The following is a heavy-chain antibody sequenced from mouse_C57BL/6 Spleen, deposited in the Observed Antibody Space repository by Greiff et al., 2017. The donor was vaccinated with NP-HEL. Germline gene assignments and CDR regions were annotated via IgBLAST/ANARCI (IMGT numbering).Heavy chain of an antibody. CDR1: GYTFTDYY. V-gene: IGHV1-26*01. Sequence: EVQLQQSGPELVKPGASVKISCKASGYTFTDYYMNWVKQSHGKSLEWIGDINPNNGGTSYNQKFKGKATLTVDKSSSTAYMELRSLTSEDSAVYYCAREGGYYEGAYWGQRTLVTVSA. D-gene: IGHD2-3*01. CDR2: INPNNGGT. J-gene: IGHJ3*01. CDR3: AREGGYYEGAY.